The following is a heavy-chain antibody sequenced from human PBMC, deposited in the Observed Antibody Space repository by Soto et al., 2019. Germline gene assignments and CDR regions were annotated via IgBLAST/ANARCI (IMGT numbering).Heavy chain of an antibody. CDR3: AKVDNVVVPAATFDY. Sequence: GGSLRLSCAASGFTFSSYAMSWVRQAPGKGLEWVSAISGSGVSTYYADSVKGRFTISRDNSKNTLYLQMNSLRAEDTAVYYCAKVDNVVVPAATFDYWGQGTLVTVSS. D-gene: IGHD2-2*01. CDR2: ISGSGVST. V-gene: IGHV3-23*01. J-gene: IGHJ4*02. CDR1: GFTFSSYA.